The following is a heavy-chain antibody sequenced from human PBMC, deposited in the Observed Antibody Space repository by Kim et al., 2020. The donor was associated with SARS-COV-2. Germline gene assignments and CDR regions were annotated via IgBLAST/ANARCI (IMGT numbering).Heavy chain of an antibody. J-gene: IGHJ6*03. CDR2: INPSGGST. D-gene: IGHD4-4*01. CDR1: GYTFTSYY. Sequence: ASVKVSCKASGYTFTSYYMHWVRQAPGQGLEWMGIINPSGGSTSYAQKFQGRVTMTRDTSTSTVYMELSSLRSEDTAVYYCAREFMSVTTNYYYYMDVWGKGTTVTVSS. V-gene: IGHV1-46*01. CDR3: AREFMSVTTNYYYYMDV.